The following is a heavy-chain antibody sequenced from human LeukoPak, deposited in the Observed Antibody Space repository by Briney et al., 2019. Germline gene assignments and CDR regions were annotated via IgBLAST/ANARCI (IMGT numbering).Heavy chain of an antibody. CDR1: GGSISSYY. J-gene: IGHJ4*02. Sequence: SETLSLTCTVSGGSISSYYWSWIRQPPGKGLGWIGYIYYSGSTNYNPSLKSRVTISVDTSKDQFSLKLSSVTAADTAVYYCARVQSLLWFGESIYFDYWGQGTLVTVSS. CDR2: IYYSGST. CDR3: ARVQSLLWFGESIYFDY. V-gene: IGHV4-59*01. D-gene: IGHD3-10*01.